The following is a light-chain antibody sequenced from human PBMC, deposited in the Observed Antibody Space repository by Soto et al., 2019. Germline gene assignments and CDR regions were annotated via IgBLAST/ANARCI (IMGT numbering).Light chain of an antibody. J-gene: IGKJ4*01. CDR3: QQYNTYSSLT. CDR1: QSISRW. Sequence: IQMSQSPSILSASVGHRVTITCRSSQSISRWLAWYQQKLGRAPRLLIYDASSLESGVPSRFRGSGYGTEFTLTISSLQPDDFATYYCQQYNTYSSLTFGGGTKVDI. V-gene: IGKV1-5*01. CDR2: DAS.